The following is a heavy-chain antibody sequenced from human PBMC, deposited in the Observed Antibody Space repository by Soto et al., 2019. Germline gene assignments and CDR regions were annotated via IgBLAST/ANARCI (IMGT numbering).Heavy chain of an antibody. V-gene: IGHV1-18*01. Sequence: QVQLVQSGAEVKKPGASVKVSCKASGYTFTSYGISWVRQAPGQGLEWMGWISAYNGNTNYAQKLQGRVTMTTDTSTRTAYMERRSLRSDDTAVYYCARVGVPPGAIVGVIAVLDYWGQGTLVTVSS. CDR1: GYTFTSYG. J-gene: IGHJ4*02. CDR2: ISAYNGNT. CDR3: ARVGVPPGAIVGVIAVLDY. D-gene: IGHD3-22*01.